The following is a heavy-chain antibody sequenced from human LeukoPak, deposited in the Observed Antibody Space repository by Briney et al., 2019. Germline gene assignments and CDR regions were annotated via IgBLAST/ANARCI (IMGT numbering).Heavy chain of an antibody. D-gene: IGHD3-9*01. CDR2: ISYDGSNK. J-gene: IGHJ6*02. Sequence: GGSLRLSCAASGFTLSSYAMHWVRQAPGKGLEWVAVISYDGSNKYYADSVKGRFTITRDNSKNTLYLQMNSLRAEDTAVYYCARDRRYYDILTGGRYYYYGMDVWGQGTTVTVSS. CDR3: ARDRRYYDILTGGRYYYYGMDV. V-gene: IGHV3-30*04. CDR1: GFTLSSYA.